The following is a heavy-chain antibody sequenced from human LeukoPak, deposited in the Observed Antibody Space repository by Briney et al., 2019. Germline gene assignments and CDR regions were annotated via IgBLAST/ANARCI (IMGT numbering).Heavy chain of an antibody. CDR2: IYIGGST. CDR3: ARDFDSYNWFDP. J-gene: IGHJ5*02. CDR1: GFTVSSNY. V-gene: IGHV3-66*02. D-gene: IGHD2-21*01. Sequence: PGGSLRLSCAASGFTVSSNYMSWGRQAPGKGLEWVSVIYIGGSTYYAASVKGRFTISRDNSKNTLSLQMNSLRAEDTAVYYCARDFDSYNWFDPWGQGTLVTVSS.